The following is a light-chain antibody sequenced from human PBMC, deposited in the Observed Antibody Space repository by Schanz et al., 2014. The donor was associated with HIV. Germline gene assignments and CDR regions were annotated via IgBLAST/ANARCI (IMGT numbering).Light chain of an antibody. Sequence: DIQMTQSPSSLSASVGDRVTITCQASQDISSYLNWYQQKPGKAPKLLIYAASSLQSGVPSRFSGSGSGTDFTLTISCLQSEDFATYFCQQAYSFPQGFGGGTRVEL. CDR2: AAS. V-gene: IGKV1-12*01. CDR3: QQAYSFPQG. CDR1: QDISSY. J-gene: IGKJ4*02.